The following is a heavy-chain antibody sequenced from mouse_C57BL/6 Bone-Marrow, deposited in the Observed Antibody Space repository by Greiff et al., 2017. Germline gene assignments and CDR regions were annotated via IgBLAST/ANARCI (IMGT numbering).Heavy chain of an antibody. Sequence: QVQLQQSGAELARPGASVKLSCKASGYTFTSYGISWVKQRTGQGLEWIGEIYPRSGNTYYNEKFKGKATLTADTSSSTAYMELRSLTSEDSAVYFCARCDYGIWYFDVWGTGTTVTVSS. CDR3: ARCDYGIWYFDV. V-gene: IGHV1-81*01. J-gene: IGHJ1*03. CDR1: GYTFTSYG. CDR2: IYPRSGNT. D-gene: IGHD2-4*01.